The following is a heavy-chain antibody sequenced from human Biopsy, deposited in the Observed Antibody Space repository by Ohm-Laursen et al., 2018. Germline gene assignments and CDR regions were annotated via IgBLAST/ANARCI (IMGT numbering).Heavy chain of an antibody. J-gene: IGHJ6*02. V-gene: IGHV3-9*01. Sequence: SLRPSCAASGFTFDDYAMHWVRQAPGKGLEWVSGINWHSGSRGYADSVKGRFTISRDNAKKLLYLQMNSLRAEDTALYYCAKDVRVKVQLDGMDVWGQGTTVTVSS. D-gene: IGHD1-1*01. CDR3: AKDVRVKVQLDGMDV. CDR1: GFTFDDYA. CDR2: INWHSGSR.